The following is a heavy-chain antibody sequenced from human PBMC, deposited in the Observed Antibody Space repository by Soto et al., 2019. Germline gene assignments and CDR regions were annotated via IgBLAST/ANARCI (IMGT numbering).Heavy chain of an antibody. V-gene: IGHV3-21*01. Sequence: GGSLRLSCAASGFTFSTYSMNWVRQAPGKGLEWVSSIGSGSRDIYYADSVKGRFAISRDNAKNSLYLQMNSLRVEDTAVYYCTTTTVTSDFHFWGLGALVTVS. D-gene: IGHD4-17*01. J-gene: IGHJ4*02. CDR1: GFTFSTYS. CDR3: TTTTVTSDFHF. CDR2: IGSGSRDI.